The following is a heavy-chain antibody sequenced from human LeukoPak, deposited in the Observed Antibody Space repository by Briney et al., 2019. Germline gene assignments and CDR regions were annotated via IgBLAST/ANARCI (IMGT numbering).Heavy chain of an antibody. CDR1: GFTFSSYW. Sequence: GGSLRLSCAASGFTFSSYWMSWVRQAPGKGLEWVANIKQDGSEKYYVDSVKGRFTISRDNAKNSLYLQMNSLRAEDTAVYYCARDYYDSSGYYYYMDVWGKGTTVTISS. CDR3: ARDYYDSSGYYYYMDV. J-gene: IGHJ6*03. CDR2: IKQDGSEK. V-gene: IGHV3-7*01. D-gene: IGHD3-22*01.